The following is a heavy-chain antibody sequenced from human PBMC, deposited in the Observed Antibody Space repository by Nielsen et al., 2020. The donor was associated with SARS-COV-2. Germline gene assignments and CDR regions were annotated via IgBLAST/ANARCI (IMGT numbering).Heavy chain of an antibody. J-gene: IGHJ6*02. V-gene: IGHV5-51*01. Sequence: GESLKISCQGSGYNFATYWIAWVRQMPGKGLEWTGVVYPGDSDTRYSPSFQGQVIISFDKSITTAYLQWNSLQASDSAMYYCARLQSSTGGGMDVWGQGTAVTVSS. CDR3: ARLQSSTGGGMDV. CDR1: GYNFATYW. CDR2: VYPGDSDT. D-gene: IGHD6-13*01.